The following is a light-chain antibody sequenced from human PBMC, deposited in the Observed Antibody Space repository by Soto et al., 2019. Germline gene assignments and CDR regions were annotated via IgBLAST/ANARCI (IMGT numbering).Light chain of an antibody. V-gene: IGKV3-20*01. CDR2: GAS. Sequence: EIVLTQSPGALSLSPGERATLSCGASRSVRSNSLAWYQQKPGQAPRPLIYGASSRATGVPDRFSGSGSGTDFTLTISRLEPEDFAVYHCQQYDTSPRTFGGGTKVDIK. CDR3: QQYDTSPRT. CDR1: RSVRSNS. J-gene: IGKJ4*01.